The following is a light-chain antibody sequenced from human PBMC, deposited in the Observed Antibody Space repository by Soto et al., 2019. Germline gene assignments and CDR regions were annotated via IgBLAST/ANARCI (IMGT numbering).Light chain of an antibody. V-gene: IGKV3-15*01. CDR3: QQYNNWPQT. CDR2: GAS. J-gene: IGKJ1*01. CDR1: QSVSSN. Sequence: EIVMTQSPATLSVSPGERATLSCRASQSVSSNLAWYHQKPGQATRLLIYGASTRATGIPDRFSGSGSGTEFTLTISSLQSEDFAVYYCQQYNNWPQTFGQGTKVDIK.